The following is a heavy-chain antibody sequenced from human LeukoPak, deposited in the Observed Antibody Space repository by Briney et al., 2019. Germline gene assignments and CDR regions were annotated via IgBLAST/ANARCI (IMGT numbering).Heavy chain of an antibody. D-gene: IGHD5-18*01. Sequence: GVSLRLSCAASGFTFDDYAMHWVRQAPGKGLEWVSGISWNSGNIGYADSVKGRFTISRDNAKNSLYLQMNSLRAEDTALYYCAIIVDTAMVPPFDYWGQGTLVTVSS. CDR1: GFTFDDYA. CDR2: ISWNSGNI. J-gene: IGHJ4*02. CDR3: AIIVDTAMVPPFDY. V-gene: IGHV3-9*01.